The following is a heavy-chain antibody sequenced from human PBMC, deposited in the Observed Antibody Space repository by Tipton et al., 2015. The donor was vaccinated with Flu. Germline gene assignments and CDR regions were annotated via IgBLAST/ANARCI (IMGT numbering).Heavy chain of an antibody. CDR1: GDSINSDYY. CDR2: IYTSGST. CDR3: ARASGFVYIDY. D-gene: IGHD6-19*01. J-gene: IGHJ4*02. Sequence: TLSLTCTVSGDSINSDYYWSWIRQPAGKGLEWIGRIYTSGSTNYNPSLKSRVTISVDTSKNQFSPKLSSVTAADTAVYYCARASGFVYIDYWGQGTLVTVSS. V-gene: IGHV4-61*02.